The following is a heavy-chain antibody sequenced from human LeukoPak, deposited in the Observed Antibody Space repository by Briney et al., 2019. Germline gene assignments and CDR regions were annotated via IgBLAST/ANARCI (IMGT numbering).Heavy chain of an antibody. CDR2: IYPGDSDT. J-gene: IGHJ3*02. D-gene: IGHD3-22*01. CDR3: ARQSATIVVVNDAFDI. V-gene: IGHV5-51*01. Sequence: PGESLKISCKGSGYSFTSYWIGWVRQMPGKGLEWMGIIYPGDSDTRYSPSFQGQVTISADKSISTAYLQWSGLKASDTAMYYCARQSATIVVVNDAFDIWGQGTMVTVSS. CDR1: GYSFTSYW.